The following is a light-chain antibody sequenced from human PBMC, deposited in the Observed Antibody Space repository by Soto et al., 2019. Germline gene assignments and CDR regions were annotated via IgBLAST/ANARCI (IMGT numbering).Light chain of an antibody. CDR1: QSVSSN. V-gene: IGKV3-15*01. CDR2: GAS. CDR3: QQYGSSGT. J-gene: IGKJ1*01. Sequence: EVVMSQSPATLSVSPGERATLSCRASQSVSSNLAWYQQKHGQAPRLLIYGASTRATGIPARFSGSGSGTDFTLTISRLEPEDFAVYYCQQYGSSGTFGQGTKV.